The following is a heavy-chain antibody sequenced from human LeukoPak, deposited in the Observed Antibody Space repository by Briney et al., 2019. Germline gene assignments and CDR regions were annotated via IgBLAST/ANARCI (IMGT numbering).Heavy chain of an antibody. CDR3: ARNNAGVGDHIDY. V-gene: IGHV3-23*01. J-gene: IGHJ4*02. CDR1: GFTFSSYA. Sequence: PGGSLRLSCATSGFTFSSYAMSWVRQAPGKGLEWVSALNHGGGSTYYADSVKGRFTIFRDNSKNTLYLQISSLRAEDTAVYYCARNNAGVGDHIDYWGQGTLVTVSS. D-gene: IGHD1-14*01. CDR2: LNHGGGST.